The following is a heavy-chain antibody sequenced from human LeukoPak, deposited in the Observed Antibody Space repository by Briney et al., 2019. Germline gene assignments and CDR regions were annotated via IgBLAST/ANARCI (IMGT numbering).Heavy chain of an antibody. CDR1: GFTFTDYL. CDR3: ARDHLYYDISGPRFDY. V-gene: IGHV3-7*01. Sequence: GGSLRLSCAASGFTFTDYLMTWVRQAPGKGLEWVADIKADGSEKYYVDSVKGRFTILRDNAKNSLYLQMNSLRAEDTAVYYFARDHLYYDISGPRFDYWGQGTRVTVSS. CDR2: IKADGSEK. J-gene: IGHJ4*02. D-gene: IGHD3-9*01.